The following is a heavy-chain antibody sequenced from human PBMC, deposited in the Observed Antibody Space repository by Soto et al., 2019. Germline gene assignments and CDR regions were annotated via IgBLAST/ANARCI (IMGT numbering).Heavy chain of an antibody. CDR2: IYYSGST. CDR3: ARDGFFGRSGYFDY. D-gene: IGHD3-3*01. Sequence: QVQLQESGPGLVKPSQTLSLTCTVSGGSINSGDYYWTWIRQPPGKGLEWIGYIYYSGSTYYNPSLKSRVTLSVDMSKNQFSLKLSSVTAAATAVYYCARDGFFGRSGYFDYWGQGTLVTVSS. J-gene: IGHJ4*02. CDR1: GGSINSGDYY. V-gene: IGHV4-30-4*01.